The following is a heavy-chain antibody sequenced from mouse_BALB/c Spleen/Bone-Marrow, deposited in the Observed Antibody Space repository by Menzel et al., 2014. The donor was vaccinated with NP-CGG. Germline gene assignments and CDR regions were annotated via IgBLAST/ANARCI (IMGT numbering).Heavy chain of an antibody. D-gene: IGHD2-14*01. Sequence: VKLMESGAELARPGASVKMSCKASGYTFTSYTMHWVKQRPGQGLEWIGYINPSSGYANYNQKFKDKATLTADKSSSTAYMQLSSLTSEDSAVYYCARSAYYRSPFAYWGQGTLVTVSA. CDR3: ARSAYYRSPFAY. V-gene: IGHV1-4*01. CDR2: INPSSGYA. CDR1: GYTFTSYT. J-gene: IGHJ3*01.